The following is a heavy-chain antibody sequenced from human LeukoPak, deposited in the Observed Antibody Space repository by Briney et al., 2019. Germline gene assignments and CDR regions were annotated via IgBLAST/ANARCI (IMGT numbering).Heavy chain of an antibody. Sequence: PGRSLRLSCPASGFTFSDYYMSWIRQAPGKGLEWVSYISSGGSTIYYADSVKGRFTISRDNAKNSLYLQMNSLRAEDTAVYYCARRRGYYDSSDYWGQGTLVTVSS. CDR2: ISSGGSTI. J-gene: IGHJ4*02. D-gene: IGHD3-22*01. CDR3: ARRRGYYDSSDY. V-gene: IGHV3-11*01. CDR1: GFTFSDYY.